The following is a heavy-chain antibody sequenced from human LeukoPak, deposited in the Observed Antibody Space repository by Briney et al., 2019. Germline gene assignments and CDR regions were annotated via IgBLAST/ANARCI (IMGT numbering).Heavy chain of an antibody. CDR2: ISYDGSNK. Sequence: GGSLRLSCAASGFTFSGYGMHWVRQAPGKGLEWVAVISYDGSNKYYADSVKGRFTISRDNSKNTLYLQMNSLRAEDTAVYYCAKALYYYDSSGHTIDYWGQGTLVTVSS. J-gene: IGHJ4*02. CDR3: AKALYYYDSSGHTIDY. D-gene: IGHD3-22*01. V-gene: IGHV3-30*18. CDR1: GFTFSGYG.